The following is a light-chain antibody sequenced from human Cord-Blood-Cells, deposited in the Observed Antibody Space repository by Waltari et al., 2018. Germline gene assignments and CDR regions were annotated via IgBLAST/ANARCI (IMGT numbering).Light chain of an antibody. CDR2: DVI. CDR1: SRDVGGYNF. Sequence: QSALTQPASVSGHPGQSITLSCTGTSRDVGGYNFASWYQQHPGKAPKIRSYDVINRPSGVSNRFSGSKSGNTASLTISGLQAEDEADYYCSSYTSSSTYGFGTGTKVTVL. J-gene: IGLJ1*01. V-gene: IGLV2-14*01. CDR3: SSYTSSSTYG.